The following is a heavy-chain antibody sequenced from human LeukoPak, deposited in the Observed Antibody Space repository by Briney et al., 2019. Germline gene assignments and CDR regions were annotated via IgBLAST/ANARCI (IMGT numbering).Heavy chain of an antibody. CDR3: AKRHGYDNDWLDY. J-gene: IGHJ4*02. Sequence: GGSLRLSCAASGFTFRNYAMTWVRQAPGKGLEWVSAVSGGGGSTYYADSAKGRFTISRDNSKNTLYLQMNSLRAEDTAVYYCAKRHGYDNDWLDYWGQGTLVTVSS. V-gene: IGHV3-23*01. CDR2: VSGGGGST. D-gene: IGHD3-22*01. CDR1: GFTFRNYA.